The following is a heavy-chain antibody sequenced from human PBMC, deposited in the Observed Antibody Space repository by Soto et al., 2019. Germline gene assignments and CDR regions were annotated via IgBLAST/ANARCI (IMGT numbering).Heavy chain of an antibody. CDR3: VREDILGVRSFDY. V-gene: IGHV3-48*02. J-gene: IGHJ4*02. Sequence: GGSLRLSCAASGFTFGAYSVNWVRQAPGKGLEWISYISSGSKTIYYADSVKGRFIVSRDNARNSQYLQMNRLRDEDTAVYYCVREDILGVRSFDYWGQGTLVTVSS. CDR1: GFTFGAYS. D-gene: IGHD3-9*01. CDR2: ISSGSKTI.